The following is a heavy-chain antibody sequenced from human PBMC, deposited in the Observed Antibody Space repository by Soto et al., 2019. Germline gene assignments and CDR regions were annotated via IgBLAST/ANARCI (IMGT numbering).Heavy chain of an antibody. CDR3: ARSRRKQLAPDY. CDR2: IYYSGST. V-gene: IGHV4-59*01. CDR1: GGSISSYY. J-gene: IGHJ4*02. Sequence: PSETLSLTCTVSGGSISSYYWSWIRQPPGKGLEWIGYIYYSGSTNYNPSLKSRVTISVDTSKNQFSLKLSSVTAADTAVYYCARSRRKQLAPDYWGQGTLVTSPQ. D-gene: IGHD6-6*01.